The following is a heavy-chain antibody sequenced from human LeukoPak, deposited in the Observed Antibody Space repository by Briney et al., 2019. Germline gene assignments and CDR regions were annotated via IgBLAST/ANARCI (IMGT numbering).Heavy chain of an antibody. CDR2: XXXXXDGGAT. D-gene: IGHD3-22*01. CDR3: TTEAYYYDSGAIKYFDY. J-gene: IGHJ4*02. Sequence: GGSLRLSCAASGFTFSNAWMSXVRQAPGKGXXXXXRXXXXXDGGATHYAAPVKGRFTISRDDSKNTLYLQMNSLKTEDTAVYYCTTEAYYYDSGAIKYFDYWGQGTLVTVSS. V-gene: IGHV3-15*01. CDR1: GFTFSNAW.